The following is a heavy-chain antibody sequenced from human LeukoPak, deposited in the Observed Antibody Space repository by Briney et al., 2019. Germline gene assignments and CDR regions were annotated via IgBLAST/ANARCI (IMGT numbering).Heavy chain of an antibody. CDR3: AREPLEYYGSGSDHAFDI. D-gene: IGHD3-10*01. Sequence: SGTLSLTCAVSGGSISSSNWWSWVRQPPGKGLEWIGSIYDSGSTYYNPSLKSRVTISVDTSKNQFSLKLSSVTAADTAVYYCAREPLEYYGSGSDHAFDIWGQGTMVTVSS. CDR1: GGSISSSNW. V-gene: IGHV4-4*02. CDR2: IYDSGST. J-gene: IGHJ3*02.